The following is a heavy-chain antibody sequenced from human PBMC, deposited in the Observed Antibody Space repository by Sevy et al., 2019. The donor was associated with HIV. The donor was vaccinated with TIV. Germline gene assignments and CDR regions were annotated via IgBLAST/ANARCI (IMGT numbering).Heavy chain of an antibody. CDR1: GFTFSSYS. Sequence: RGSLRLSCAASGFTFSSYSMNWVRQAPGKGLEWVSYISSSSSTIYYADSVKGRFTISRDNAKNSLYLQMNSLRDEDTAVYYCARVTTVVTFFFDYWGQGTLVTVSS. D-gene: IGHD4-17*01. J-gene: IGHJ4*02. CDR3: ARVTTVVTFFFDY. V-gene: IGHV3-48*02. CDR2: ISSSSSTI.